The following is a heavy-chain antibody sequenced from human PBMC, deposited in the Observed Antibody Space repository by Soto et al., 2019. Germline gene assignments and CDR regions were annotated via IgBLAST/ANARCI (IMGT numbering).Heavy chain of an antibody. J-gene: IGHJ5*02. V-gene: IGHV4-39*01. CDR1: GGSVSSPGFH. D-gene: IGHD1-26*01. CDR3: ARHSSPYSYSDWFDP. CDR2: ISYSETT. Sequence: QLQLHESGPRLVKPSETLSLTCTVSGGSVSSPGFHWGWIRQPPGKGLQWVGTISYSETTYSNPSLKRRVTISVDTSKNQFSLELSSVTAADTAVYYCARHSSPYSYSDWFDPWGQGTLVTVSS.